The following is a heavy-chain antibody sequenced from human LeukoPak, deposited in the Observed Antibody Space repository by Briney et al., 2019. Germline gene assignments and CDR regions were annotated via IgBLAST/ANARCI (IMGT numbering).Heavy chain of an antibody. Sequence: SETLSLTCTVSGGSISSYYWNWIRQPPGEGLEWIGYIYYNVATNYSPSLKSRVNISVDMSKNQFSLKLSSVTAADTAVYYCARHGSGGSSYTYFDSWGQGTLVTVSS. CDR3: ARHGSGGSSYTYFDS. V-gene: IGHV4-59*08. CDR2: IYYNVAT. J-gene: IGHJ4*02. CDR1: GGSISSYY. D-gene: IGHD2-15*01.